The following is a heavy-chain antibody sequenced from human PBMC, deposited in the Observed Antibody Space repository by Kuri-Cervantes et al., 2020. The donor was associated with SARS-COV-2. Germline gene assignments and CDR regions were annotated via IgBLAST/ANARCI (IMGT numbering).Heavy chain of an antibody. D-gene: IGHD1-7*01. Sequence: ASVKVSCKASGYTFTSYDINWVRQATGQGLEWMGWMNPNSGNTGYAQKFQGRVTMTRNTSISTAYMELSSLRSEDTAVYYCARETGTTHYYYYGMDVWGQGTTVTVSS. V-gene: IGHV1-8*01. J-gene: IGHJ6*02. CDR2: MNPNSGNT. CDR3: ARETGTTHYYYYGMDV. CDR1: GYTFTSYD.